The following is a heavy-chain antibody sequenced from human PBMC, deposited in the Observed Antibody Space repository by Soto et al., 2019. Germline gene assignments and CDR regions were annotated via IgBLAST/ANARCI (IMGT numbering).Heavy chain of an antibody. CDR2: IWYDGSNK. J-gene: IGHJ3*02. D-gene: IGHD6-19*01. CDR3: ARGFVSSGWYDPPAFDI. V-gene: IGHV3-33*01. CDR1: GLTFSSYG. Sequence: QVQLVESGGGVVQPGRSLRLSCAASGLTFSSYGMHWVRQAPGKGLEWVAVIWYDGSNKYYADSVKGRFTISRDNSKNTLYLQMNSLRAEDTAVYYCARGFVSSGWYDPPAFDIWGQGTMVTVSS.